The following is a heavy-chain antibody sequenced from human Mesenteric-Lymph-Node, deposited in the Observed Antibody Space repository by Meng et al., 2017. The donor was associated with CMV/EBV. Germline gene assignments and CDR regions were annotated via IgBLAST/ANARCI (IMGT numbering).Heavy chain of an antibody. Sequence: CAVSGGSISSNSWWNWVRQPPGKGLEWIGEIYHSGSTNYNPSLKSRVTISVHTSTPPLSLHFPSLTAAAPTVYFCARDLDTTRPSFSW. V-gene: IGHV4-4*01. CDR2: IYHSGST. D-gene: IGHD5-18*01. CDR3: ARDLDTTRPSFS. CDR1: GGSISSNSW. J-gene: IGHJ5*01.